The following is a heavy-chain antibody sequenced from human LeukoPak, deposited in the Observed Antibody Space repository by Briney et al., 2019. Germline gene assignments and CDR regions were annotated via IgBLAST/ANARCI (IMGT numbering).Heavy chain of an antibody. CDR3: ARPRDVGYFDY. D-gene: IGHD1-26*01. V-gene: IGHV4-39*01. Sequence: KPSETLSLTCTVSGGSISSSSYHWGWIRQPPGKGLEWIGSIYYSGSTYYNPSLKSRVTISVDTSKNQFSLKLSSVTAADTAVYYCARPRDVGYFDYWGQGTLVTVSS. J-gene: IGHJ4*02. CDR1: GGSISSSSYH. CDR2: IYYSGST.